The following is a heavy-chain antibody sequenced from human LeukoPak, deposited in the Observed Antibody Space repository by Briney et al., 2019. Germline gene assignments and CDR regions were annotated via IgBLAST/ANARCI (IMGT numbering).Heavy chain of an antibody. CDR2: IYPDDSDT. V-gene: IGHV5-51*01. CDR3: AIGRGGQQLGDY. Sequence: GESLKISCKHSEYSFPNYCIGWVRQMPGKGLEWMGIIYPDDSDTRYSPSFQGQVAISADKSISTAYLQWSSLKASDTAMYYCAIGRGGQQLGDYWGQGTLVTVSS. CDR1: EYSFPNYC. J-gene: IGHJ4*02. D-gene: IGHD6-13*01.